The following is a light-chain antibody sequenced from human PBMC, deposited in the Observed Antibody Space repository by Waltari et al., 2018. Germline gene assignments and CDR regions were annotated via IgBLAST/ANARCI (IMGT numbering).Light chain of an antibody. Sequence: EIVLTQSPGTLSLSPGESAPFSCRASQSFTRNYLSCYQQKRGQPPRRLIYDTASRATGIPARFSGRGSGTDFTLTISSLEPEDFAVYYCQQYGSPPLTFGGGT. CDR1: QSFTRNY. V-gene: IGKV3-20*01. J-gene: IGKJ4*01. CDR3: QQYGSPPLT. CDR2: DTA.